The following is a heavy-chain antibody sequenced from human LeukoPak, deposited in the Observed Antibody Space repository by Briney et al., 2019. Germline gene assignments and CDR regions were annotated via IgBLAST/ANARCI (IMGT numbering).Heavy chain of an antibody. V-gene: IGHV3-21*01. CDR2: ISSSSSYI. J-gene: IGHJ5*02. Sequence: GGSLRLSCAASGFTFSSYSMNWVRQAPGKGLEWVSSISSSSSYIYYAGSVKGRFTISRDNAKNSLYLQMNSLRAEDTAVYYCARSSRIAAAIWYNWFDPWGQGTLVTVSS. CDR1: GFTFSSYS. D-gene: IGHD6-13*01. CDR3: ARSSRIAAAIWYNWFDP.